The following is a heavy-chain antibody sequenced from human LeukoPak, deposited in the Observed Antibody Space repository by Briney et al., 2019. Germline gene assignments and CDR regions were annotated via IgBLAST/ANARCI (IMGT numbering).Heavy chain of an antibody. V-gene: IGHV1-69*13. CDR2: IIPIFGTA. J-gene: IGHJ4*02. CDR3: AREYCSSTSCYGGYFDY. D-gene: IGHD2-2*01. Sequence: SVKVSCKASGGTFSSYAISWVRQAPGQGLEWMGGIIPIFGTANYAQKFQGRVTITADESTSTAYMELSSLGSEDTAVYYCAREYCSSTSCYGGYFDYWGQGTLVTVSS. CDR1: GGTFSSYA.